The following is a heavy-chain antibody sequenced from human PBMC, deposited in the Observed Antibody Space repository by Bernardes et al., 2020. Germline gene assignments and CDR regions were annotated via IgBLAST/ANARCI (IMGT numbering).Heavy chain of an antibody. V-gene: IGHV3-7*01. CDR2: IKQDGSEK. J-gene: IGHJ5*02. CDR3: ARRYSSGWYSGSDWFDP. D-gene: IGHD6-19*01. CDR1: GFTFSSYW. Sequence: GGSLRLSCAASGFTFSSYWMSWVRQAPGKGLEWVANIKQDGSEKYYVDSVKGRFTISRDNAKNSLYLQMNSLRAEDTAVYYCARRYSSGWYSGSDWFDPWGQGTLVTVSS.